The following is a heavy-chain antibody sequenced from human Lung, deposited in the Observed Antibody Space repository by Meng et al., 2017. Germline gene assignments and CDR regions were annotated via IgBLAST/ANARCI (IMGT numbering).Heavy chain of an antibody. CDR1: GGSFSDYY. D-gene: IGHD4-11*01. J-gene: IGHJ4*02. CDR2: INHSGST. V-gene: IGHV4-34*01. CDR3: ARGPTTMAHDFDY. Sequence: VALEQWGAGLLKPSETLSLPCVVSGGSFSDYYWSWIRQPPGKGLEWIGEINHSGSTNYNPSLESRATISVDTSQNNLSLKLSSVTAADSAVYYCARGPTTMAHDFDYWGQGTLVTVSS.